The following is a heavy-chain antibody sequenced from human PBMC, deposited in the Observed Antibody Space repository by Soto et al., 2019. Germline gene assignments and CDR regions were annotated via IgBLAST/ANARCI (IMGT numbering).Heavy chain of an antibody. Sequence: SVKVSCKASGGTFSSYAISWVRQAPGQGLEWMGGIIPIFGTANYAQKFQGRVTITADESTSTAYMELSSLRSEDTAVNYCARDGGYCSSTSCYTFDYWGQGTLVTVSS. CDR1: GGTFSSYA. V-gene: IGHV1-69*13. CDR3: ARDGGYCSSTSCYTFDY. D-gene: IGHD2-2*02. J-gene: IGHJ4*02. CDR2: IIPIFGTA.